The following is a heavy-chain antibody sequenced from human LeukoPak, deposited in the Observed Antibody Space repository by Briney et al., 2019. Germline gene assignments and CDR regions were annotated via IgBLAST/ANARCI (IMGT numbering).Heavy chain of an antibody. Sequence: ASVKVSCKASGYTFTRYYMHWVRQAPGQGLEWMGIINPSGGSTRYAQKFQGRVTMTRDMSTSTVYMELSSLRSEDTAVYYCARVTLGREDFDYWGQGTLVTVSS. CDR2: INPSGGST. J-gene: IGHJ4*02. CDR3: ARVTLGREDFDY. V-gene: IGHV1-46*01. D-gene: IGHD3-16*01. CDR1: GYTFTRYY.